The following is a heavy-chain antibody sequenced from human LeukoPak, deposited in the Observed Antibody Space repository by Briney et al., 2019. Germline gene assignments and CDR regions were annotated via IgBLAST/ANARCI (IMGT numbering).Heavy chain of an antibody. CDR1: GFTFSSYG. D-gene: IGHD6-13*01. V-gene: IGHV3-33*01. CDR2: IWYDGSNK. J-gene: IGHJ4*02. CDR3: AREKGGIAAAGTLDY. Sequence: GGSLRLSCAASGFTFSSYGMHWVRQAPGKGLEGVAVIWYDGSNKYYADSVKGRFTISRDNSKNTLYLQMNSLRAEDTAVYYCAREKGGIAAAGTLDYWGQGTLVTVSS.